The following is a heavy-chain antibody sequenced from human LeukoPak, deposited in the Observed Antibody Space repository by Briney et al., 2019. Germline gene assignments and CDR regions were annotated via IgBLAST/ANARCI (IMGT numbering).Heavy chain of an antibody. CDR1: GGTFSSYA. CDR2: VTIYNGNT. V-gene: IGHV1-18*01. D-gene: IGHD4-11*01. CDR3: ARGLGSNDF. Sequence: ASVKVSCKASGGTFSSYAISWVRQAPGQGLEWMGWVTIYNGNTNYAQNLQGRVTMTTDTSTSTAYMELRSLRSDDTAIYYCARGLGSNDFWGQGTLVTVSS. J-gene: IGHJ4*02.